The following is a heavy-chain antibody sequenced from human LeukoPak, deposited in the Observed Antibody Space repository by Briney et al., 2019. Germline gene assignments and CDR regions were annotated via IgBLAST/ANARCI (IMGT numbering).Heavy chain of an antibody. Sequence: PGGSLRLSCAASGFTFSTYAMSWVRQAPWKGLEWVSVISGSGDSRSYADSVNGRFTISRDNSQKTLYLQMNSLRAEDTAIYYCAKTYYYDTSGSHYLDNWGQGTLVTVSS. J-gene: IGHJ4*02. D-gene: IGHD3-22*01. V-gene: IGHV3-23*01. CDR1: GFTFSTYA. CDR3: AKTYYYDTSGSHYLDN. CDR2: ISGSGDSR.